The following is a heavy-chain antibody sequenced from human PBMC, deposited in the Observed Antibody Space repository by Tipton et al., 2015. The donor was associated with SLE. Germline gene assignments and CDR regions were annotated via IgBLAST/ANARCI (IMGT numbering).Heavy chain of an antibody. CDR1: GGSISSHY. V-gene: IGHV4-59*11. Sequence: TLSLTCTVSGGSISSHYWSWIRQPPGKGLQWIGYIYYSGTTNYNPSLKSRVTISIDTSKNQFSLKLSSVTAADTAVYYCTRDGGLLPRDAFDIWGQGTMVTVSS. J-gene: IGHJ3*02. D-gene: IGHD2-21*02. CDR2: IYYSGTT. CDR3: TRDGGLLPRDAFDI.